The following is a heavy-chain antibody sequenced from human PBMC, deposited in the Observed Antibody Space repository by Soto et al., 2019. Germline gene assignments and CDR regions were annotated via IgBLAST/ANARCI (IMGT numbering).Heavy chain of an antibody. Sequence: GASVKVSCKASGGTFSSYAISWVLQAPGQGLEWMGGIIPIFGTANYAQKFQGRVTITADESTSTAYMELSSLRSEDTAVYYCARTPAGSVATIGWFDPWGQGTLVTVSS. CDR3: ARTPAGSVATIGWFDP. J-gene: IGHJ5*02. D-gene: IGHD5-12*01. CDR2: IIPIFGTA. CDR1: GGTFSSYA. V-gene: IGHV1-69*13.